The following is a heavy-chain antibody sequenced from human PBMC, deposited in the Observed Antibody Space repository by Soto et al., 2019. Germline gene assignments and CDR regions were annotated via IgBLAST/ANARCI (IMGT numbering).Heavy chain of an antibody. J-gene: IGHJ3*02. CDR1: GGSISSYY. CDR2: IYYSGST. V-gene: IGHV4-59*01. Sequence: PSETLSLTCTVSGGSISSYYWSWIRQPPGKGLEWIGYIYYSGSTNYNPSLKSRVTISVDTSKNQFSLKLSSVTAADTAMYYCARGPYYYNSGGAFDIWGQGTMVTVSS. D-gene: IGHD3-22*01. CDR3: ARGPYYYNSGGAFDI.